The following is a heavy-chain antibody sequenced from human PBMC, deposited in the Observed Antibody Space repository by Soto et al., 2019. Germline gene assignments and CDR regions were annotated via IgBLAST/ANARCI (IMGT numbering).Heavy chain of an antibody. V-gene: IGHV3-33*01. J-gene: IGHJ6*02. CDR2: IWYDGSNK. D-gene: IGHD6-13*01. Sequence: PGVSLRLSCAPSVFTFSSYGIHGVRQTPGKVLDWVAVIWYDGSNKYYADAVKGRFTISRDNSKNTLYLQMNSLRAEDTAVYYCAREPGAAAGPSYYYYYGMEVWGQGTTVTVSS. CDR3: AREPGAAAGPSYYYYYGMEV. CDR1: VFTFSSYG.